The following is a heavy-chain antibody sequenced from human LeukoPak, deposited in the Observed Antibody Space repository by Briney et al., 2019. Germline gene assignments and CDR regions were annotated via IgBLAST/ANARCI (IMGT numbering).Heavy chain of an antibody. CDR2: IYSGGST. V-gene: IGHV3-53*01. CDR3: ARYYYDSSGYLND. CDR1: GFAVSSNY. D-gene: IGHD3-22*01. Sequence: GGSLRLSCAASGFAVSSNYMSWVRQAPGKGLEWVSVIYSGGSTYYADSVKGRFTISRDNSKNTLYLQMNSLRAEDTAVYYCARYYYDSSGYLNDWGQGTLVTVSS. J-gene: IGHJ4*02.